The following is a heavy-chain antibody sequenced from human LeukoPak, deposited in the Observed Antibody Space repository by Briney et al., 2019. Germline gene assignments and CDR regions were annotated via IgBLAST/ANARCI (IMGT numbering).Heavy chain of an antibody. CDR1: GFTSSDYY. D-gene: IGHD1-26*01. Sequence: PGGSLRLSCAASGFTSSDYYMSWIRQAPGKGLEWVSYISSSSSYTNYADSVKGRFTISRDNANKTLYLQMNSLRAEDTAAYYCTRDGSGSRIPFDYWGQGTLVTVSS. CDR2: ISSSSSYT. J-gene: IGHJ4*02. CDR3: TRDGSGSRIPFDY. V-gene: IGHV3-11*06.